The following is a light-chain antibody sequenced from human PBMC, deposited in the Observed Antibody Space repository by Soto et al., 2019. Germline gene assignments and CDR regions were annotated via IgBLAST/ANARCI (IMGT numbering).Light chain of an antibody. Sequence: DIQMTQSPSTLSASVGDRVTITCRASQSNSSWLAWYQQKPGKAPKLLIYDASSLESGVPSRFSGSGSGTEFTLTISSLQPDDFATYYCQQYNSYRWTFGQGTKVEIK. CDR2: DAS. J-gene: IGKJ1*01. V-gene: IGKV1-5*01. CDR1: QSNSSW. CDR3: QQYNSYRWT.